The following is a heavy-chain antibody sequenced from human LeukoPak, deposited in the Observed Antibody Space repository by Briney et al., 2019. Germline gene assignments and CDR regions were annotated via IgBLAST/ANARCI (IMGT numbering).Heavy chain of an antibody. D-gene: IGHD4-17*01. V-gene: IGHV3-23*01. CDR1: GFTFSNYA. J-gene: IGHJ3*01. CDR3: ARDPNGDYIGAFEF. Sequence: QPGGSLRLSCAASGFTFSNYAVMWVRQAPGQGLEWVSAITSAGAPRYADSVKGRFTISRDNSKNPLYLQMTSLRAEDTAQYFCARDPNGDYIGAFEFWGQGTGVTVSS. CDR2: ITSAGAP.